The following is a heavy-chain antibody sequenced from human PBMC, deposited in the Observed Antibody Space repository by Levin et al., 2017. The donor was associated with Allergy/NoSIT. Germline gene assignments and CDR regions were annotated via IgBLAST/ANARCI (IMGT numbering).Heavy chain of an antibody. J-gene: IGHJ4*02. CDR2: INHSGST. D-gene: IGHD4-17*01. Sequence: SQTPSLTCTVSCGSLSRSSYYWGWIRQPPGKGLEWIGSINHSGSTYYNPSLKTRVTISVDTSVDTSKNQFSLKLSSVTAADTAVYYCARMGPTVTTRVYFDYWGQGTLVTVSS. CDR1: CGSLSRSSYY. V-gene: IGHV4-39*01. CDR3: ARMGPTVTTRVYFDY.